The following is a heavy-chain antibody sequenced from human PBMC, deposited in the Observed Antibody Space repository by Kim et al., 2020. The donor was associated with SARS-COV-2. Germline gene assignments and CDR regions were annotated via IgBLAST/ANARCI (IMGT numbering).Heavy chain of an antibody. J-gene: IGHJ4*02. CDR3: TRAPFVGSGLRNFDY. Sequence: GGSLRLSCTASGFTFGDYAMSWFRQAPGKGLEWVGFIRSKAYGGTTEYAASVKGRFTISRDDSKSIAYLQMNSLKTEDTAVYYCTRAPFVGSGLRNFDYWGQGTLVTVSS. CDR1: GFTFGDYA. D-gene: IGHD2-15*01. V-gene: IGHV3-49*03. CDR2: IRSKAYGGTT.